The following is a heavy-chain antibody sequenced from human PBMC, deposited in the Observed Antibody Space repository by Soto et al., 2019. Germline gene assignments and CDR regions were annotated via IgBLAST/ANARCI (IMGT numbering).Heavy chain of an antibody. D-gene: IGHD1-1*01. Sequence: QVQLVESGGGVVQPGRSLRLSCAASGFTFSNYGMHWVRQAPGKGLEWVIVISYDGNVAYYADSVKGRFTISRDNSKNTLYLQMNSLRTEGTAMYYCAKEGPMTNWYVDYWCQGTLVTVSS. J-gene: IGHJ4*02. CDR1: GFTFSNYG. V-gene: IGHV3-30*18. CDR3: AKEGPMTNWYVDY. CDR2: ISYDGNVA.